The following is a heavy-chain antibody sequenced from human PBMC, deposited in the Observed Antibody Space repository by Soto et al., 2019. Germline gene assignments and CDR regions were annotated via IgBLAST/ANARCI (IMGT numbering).Heavy chain of an antibody. J-gene: IGHJ4*01. CDR1: GYTFTSYY. CDR3: AWSGYYTGLLDY. Sequence: ASVKVSCKASGYTFTSYYMHWVRQAPGQGLERMGIINPSGGSTSYAQKFQGRVTMTRDTSTSTVYMELSSLRSEDTAVYYCAWSGYYTGLLDYWGQEPWSPLL. D-gene: IGHD3-3*01. CDR2: INPSGGST. V-gene: IGHV1-46*01.